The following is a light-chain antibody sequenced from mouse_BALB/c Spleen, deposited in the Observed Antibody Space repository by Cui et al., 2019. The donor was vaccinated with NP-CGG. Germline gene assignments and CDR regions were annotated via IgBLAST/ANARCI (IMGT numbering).Light chain of an antibody. CDR3: ALWYSNHWV. Sequence: QAVVTQESALTTSPGETVTLTCRSSTAAVTTSNYANWVQEKPDHLFTGLIGGINNRAPGVPARFSGSLIGDKAALTITGAQTEDEAIYFCALWYSNHWVFGGGTKLTVL. CDR1: TAAVTTSNY. V-gene: IGLV1*01. J-gene: IGLJ1*01. CDR2: GIN.